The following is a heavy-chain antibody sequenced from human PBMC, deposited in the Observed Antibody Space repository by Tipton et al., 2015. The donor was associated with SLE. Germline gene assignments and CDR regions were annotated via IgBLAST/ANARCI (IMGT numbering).Heavy chain of an antibody. J-gene: IGHJ4*02. V-gene: IGHV4-34*01. D-gene: IGHD3-10*01. CDR2: INHSGST. CDR1: GGSISSYY. Sequence: TLSLTCTVSGGSISSYYWSWIRQPPGKGLEWIGEINHSGSTNYNPSLKSRVTISVDTSKNQFSLKLSSVTAADTAVYYCASSEGTGSAPFDYWGQGTLVTVSS. CDR3: ASSEGTGSAPFDY.